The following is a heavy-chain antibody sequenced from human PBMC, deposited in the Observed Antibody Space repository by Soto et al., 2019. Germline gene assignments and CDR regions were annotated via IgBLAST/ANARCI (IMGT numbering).Heavy chain of an antibody. J-gene: IGHJ3*02. D-gene: IGHD2-21*01. CDR2: INPSGGST. CDR1: GYTFTSYY. V-gene: IGHV1-46*03. CDR3: ARLAYCGGDCYSGAFDI. Sequence: GASVKVSCKASGYTFTSYYMHWVRQAPGQGLEWMGIINPSGGSTSYAQKFQGRVTMTRDTSTSTVYMELSSLRSEDTAVYYCARLAYCGGDCYSGAFDIWGQRTMVTVSS.